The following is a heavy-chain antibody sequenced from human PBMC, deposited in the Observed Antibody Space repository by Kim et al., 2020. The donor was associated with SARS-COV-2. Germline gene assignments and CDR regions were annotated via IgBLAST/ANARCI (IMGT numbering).Heavy chain of an antibody. V-gene: IGHV3-30*04. Sequence: GGSLRLSCAASGFTFSSYAMHWVRQAPGKGLEWVAVISYDGSNKYYADSVKGRFTISRDNSKNTLYLQMNSLRAEDTAVYYCARSKDYYYYGMDVWGQGTTVTVSS. J-gene: IGHJ6*02. CDR1: GFTFSSYA. CDR2: ISYDGSNK. CDR3: ARSKDYYYYGMDV.